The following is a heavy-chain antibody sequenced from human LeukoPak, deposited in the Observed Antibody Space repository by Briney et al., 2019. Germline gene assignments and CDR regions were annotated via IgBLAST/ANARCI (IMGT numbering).Heavy chain of an antibody. CDR1: GFTFSTSA. CDR2: IGGSGDTT. V-gene: IGHV3-23*01. CDR3: AKGKSLPHYYYYGMDV. J-gene: IGHJ6*02. Sequence: GGSLRLSCAASGFTFSTSAMNWVRQAPGKGLEWVSVIGGSGDTTYYADFVRGRFTISRDNFKNTLYLQMNSLTAEDTAIYYCAKGKSLPHYYYYGMDVWGQGTTVTASS.